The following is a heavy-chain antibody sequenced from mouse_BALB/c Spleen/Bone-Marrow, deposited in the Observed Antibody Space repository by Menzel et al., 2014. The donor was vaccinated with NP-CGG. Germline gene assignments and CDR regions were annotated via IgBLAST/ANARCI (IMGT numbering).Heavy chain of an antibody. V-gene: IGHV2-9*02. CDR1: GFSLTSYG. Sequence: VKLQESGPGLVAPSQSLSITCTASGFSLTSYGVHRVRQPPGKGLEWLGVMWAGGSTNYNSALMSRLSISKDNSKSQVFLKMNSLQTDDTAMYYCASMITTAWFAYWGQGTLVTVSA. CDR3: ASMITTAWFAY. J-gene: IGHJ3*01. D-gene: IGHD2-4*01. CDR2: MWAGGST.